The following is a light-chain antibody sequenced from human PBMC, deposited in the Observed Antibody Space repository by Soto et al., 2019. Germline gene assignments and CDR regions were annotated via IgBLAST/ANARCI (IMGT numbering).Light chain of an antibody. V-gene: IGKV3-20*01. CDR2: AAS. CDR3: QNHGTT. CDR1: QSVTNSE. J-gene: IGKJ1*01. Sequence: EILLTQSPGTLSLSPGERATLSCKVSQSVTNSELAWYQQKPGQAPRLLIYAASSRATGIPDRFSGGGSGTDFTLTISRLEPEDSAVYYCQNHGTTFGQGTKVDIK.